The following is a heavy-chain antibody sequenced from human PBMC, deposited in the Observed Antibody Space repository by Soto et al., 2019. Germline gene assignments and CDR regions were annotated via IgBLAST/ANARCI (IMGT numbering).Heavy chain of an antibody. CDR1: GFTFGDYA. CDR2: IRSKAYGGTT. D-gene: IGHD3-3*01. J-gene: IGHJ6*02. V-gene: IGHV3-49*03. Sequence: PGGSLRLSXTASGFTFGDYAMSWFRQAPGKGLEWVGFIRSKAYGGTTEYAASVKGRFTISRDDSKSVAYLQMNSLKTEDTAVYYCTSQGPLRFLEWLFPPRYGMDVWGQGTTVTVSS. CDR3: TSQGPLRFLEWLFPPRYGMDV.